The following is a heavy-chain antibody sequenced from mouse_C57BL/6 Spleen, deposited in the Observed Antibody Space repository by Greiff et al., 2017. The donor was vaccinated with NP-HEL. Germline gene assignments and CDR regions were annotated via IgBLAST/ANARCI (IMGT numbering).Heavy chain of an antibody. J-gene: IGHJ3*01. CDR3: TTWYDGYYEGFAY. CDR2: IDPENGDT. CDR1: GFNIKDDY. D-gene: IGHD2-3*01. V-gene: IGHV14-4*01. Sequence: EVQLQQSGAELVRPGASVKLSCTASGFNIKDDYMHWVKQRPEQGLEWIGWIDPENGDTEYASKFQGKATITADTSSNTAYLQLSSLTSEDTAVYYCTTWYDGYYEGFAYWGQGTLVTVSA.